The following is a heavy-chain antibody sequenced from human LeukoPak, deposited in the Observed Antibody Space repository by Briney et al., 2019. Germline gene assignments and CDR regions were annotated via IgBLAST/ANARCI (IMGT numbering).Heavy chain of an antibody. CDR2: ISAYNGNT. CDR1: GYTFTSYG. D-gene: IGHD6-6*01. CDR3: ARDLRYSSSPRIHYFDY. V-gene: IGHV1-18*01. J-gene: IGHJ4*02. Sequence: ASVKVSCKASGYTFTSYGISWVRQAPGQGLEWMGWISAYNGNTNYAQKLQGGVTMTTDTSTSTAYMELRSLRSDDTAVYYCARDLRYSSSPRIHYFDYWGQGTLVTVSS.